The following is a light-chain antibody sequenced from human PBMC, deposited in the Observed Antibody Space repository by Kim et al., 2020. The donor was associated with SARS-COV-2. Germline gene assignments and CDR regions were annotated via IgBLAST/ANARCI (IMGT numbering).Light chain of an antibody. Sequence: QSTTTACTGTSNEIGDYTSVSCYQRHPGKAPISFSYDVTERATGVSNRFSGSQSGNTASLTISGLRAEDGADYYCSTHTTSSTYVFGSGTKVTVL. CDR2: DVT. V-gene: IGLV2-14*03. CDR1: SNEIGDYTS. CDR3: STHTTSSTYV. J-gene: IGLJ1*01.